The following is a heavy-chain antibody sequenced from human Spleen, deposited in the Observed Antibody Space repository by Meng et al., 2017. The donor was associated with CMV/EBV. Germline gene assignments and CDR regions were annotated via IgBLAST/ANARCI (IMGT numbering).Heavy chain of an antibody. V-gene: IGHV4-39*07. CDR1: GFTFSSYE. CDR2: IYYSGST. CDR3: ARVGDFVVVVNATAESTEFFDY. J-gene: IGHJ4*02. Sequence: ESLKISCAASGFTFSSYEMNWVRQAPGKGLEWIGSIYYSGSTSYNPSLKSRVTISVDTSKNQFSLKLSYVTAADTAVYYCARVGDFVVVVNATAESTEFFDYWGQGTLVTVSS. D-gene: IGHD2-15*01.